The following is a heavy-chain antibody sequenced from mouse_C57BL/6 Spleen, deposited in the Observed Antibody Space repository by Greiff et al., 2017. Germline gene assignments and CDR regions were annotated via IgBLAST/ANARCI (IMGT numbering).Heavy chain of an antibody. D-gene: IGHD3-2*02. Sequence: EVQGVESGGGLVKPGGSLKLSCAASGFTFSDYGMHWVRQAPEKGLEWVAYISSGSSTIYYADTVKGRFTISRDNAKNTLFLQMTSLRSEDTAMYYCARRTAQATDYAMDYWGQGTSVTVSS. CDR3: ARRTAQATDYAMDY. CDR2: ISSGSSTI. J-gene: IGHJ4*01. CDR1: GFTFSDYG. V-gene: IGHV5-17*01.